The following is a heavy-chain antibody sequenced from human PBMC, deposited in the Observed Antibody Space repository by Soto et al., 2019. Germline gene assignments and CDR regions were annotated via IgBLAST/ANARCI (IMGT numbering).Heavy chain of an antibody. Sequence: AVKVSCKACGCTFTRYDKNWVRQATGEGLEWMGWINPTSGNTGKSQKFQGRVTMPRNTSINTAYIELSRLRSEDTAVYHCASEITIFGVVTAGMDVWGQGTTVPVSS. CDR1: GCTFTRYD. CDR2: INPTSGNT. D-gene: IGHD3-3*01. J-gene: IGHJ6*02. V-gene: IGHV1-8*01. CDR3: ASEITIFGVVTAGMDV.